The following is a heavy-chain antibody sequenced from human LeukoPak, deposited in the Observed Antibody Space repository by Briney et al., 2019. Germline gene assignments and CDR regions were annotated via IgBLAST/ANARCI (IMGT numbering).Heavy chain of an antibody. Sequence: SETLSLTCSVSGGSVTSGTYHWGWIRQPPGKGLEWIGSVYFDGGTHYNPSLQSRVTISVDTSMNQFSLKLSSVTAADTAVYYCARGRRYYGSGLGCWFDPWGQGTLVTVSS. CDR1: GGSVTSGTYH. V-gene: IGHV4-39*07. CDR2: VYFDGGT. D-gene: IGHD3-10*01. J-gene: IGHJ5*02. CDR3: ARGRRYYGSGLGCWFDP.